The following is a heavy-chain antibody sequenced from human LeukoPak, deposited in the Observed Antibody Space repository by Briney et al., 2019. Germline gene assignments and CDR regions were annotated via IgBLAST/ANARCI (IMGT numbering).Heavy chain of an antibody. CDR3: AKGAAAGLVDWFDP. D-gene: IGHD6-25*01. CDR1: GFTFTNFA. V-gene: IGHV3-23*01. J-gene: IGHJ5*02. Sequence: GGSLRLSCAVSGFTFTNFAMMWVRQAPGKGLQWVSSITGDGATYYAESVRGGFMPSRDTSKNTLYLKMNSLTAEDTALYYCAKGAAAGLVDWFDPWGQGTLVTVSS. CDR2: ITGDGAT.